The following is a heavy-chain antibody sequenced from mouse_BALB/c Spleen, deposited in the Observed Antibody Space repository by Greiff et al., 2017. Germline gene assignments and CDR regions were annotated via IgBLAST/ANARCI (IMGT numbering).Heavy chain of an antibody. CDR2: LYLGNSDT. Sequence: VQFQEPGTVLARLGAPVKMPCKASGYSFTSYWLHWVNQRPGQGLEWIGALYLGNSDTSNNQKYKGKAKLTAVTSASTAYMEISSLTNEDLAVYYYTSLYGYDDAMDYWGQGTSVTVSS. V-gene: IGHV1-5*01. CDR3: TSLYGYDDAMDY. D-gene: IGHD2-2*01. CDR1: GYSFTSYW. J-gene: IGHJ4*01.